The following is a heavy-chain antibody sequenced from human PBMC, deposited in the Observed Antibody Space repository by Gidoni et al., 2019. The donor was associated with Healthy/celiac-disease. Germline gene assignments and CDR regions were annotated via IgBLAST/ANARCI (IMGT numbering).Heavy chain of an antibody. CDR3: AKALIKLHEGPSPLGYDFWSGYYNYYMDV. J-gene: IGHJ6*03. CDR2: ISGSGGST. V-gene: IGHV3-23*01. D-gene: IGHD3-3*01. CDR1: GFTFSSYA. Sequence: EVQLLESGGGLVQPGGSLRLSCAASGFTFSSYAMSWVRQAPGTGREWVSAISGSGGSTYYADPVKGRFTISRDNSKNTLYLQMNSLRAEDTAVYYCAKALIKLHEGPSPLGYDFWSGYYNYYMDVWGKGTTVTVSS.